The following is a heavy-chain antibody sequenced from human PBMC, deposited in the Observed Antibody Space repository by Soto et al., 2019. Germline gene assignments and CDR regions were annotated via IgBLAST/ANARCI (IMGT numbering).Heavy chain of an antibody. CDR2: IYYSGST. CDR3: ASYSSSWVNYYYYYMDV. D-gene: IGHD6-13*01. J-gene: IGHJ6*03. V-gene: IGHV4-39*01. Sequence: SETLSLTCTVSGGSISSSSYYWGWIRQPPGKGLEWIGSIYYSGSTYYNPSLKSRVTISVDTSKNQFSLKLSSVTAADTAVYYCASYSSSWVNYYYYYMDVWGKGTTVTVSS. CDR1: GGSISSSSYY.